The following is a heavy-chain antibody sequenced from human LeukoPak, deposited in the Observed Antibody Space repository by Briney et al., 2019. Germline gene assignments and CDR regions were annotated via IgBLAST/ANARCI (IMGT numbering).Heavy chain of an antibody. CDR1: GGSISSSNW. CDR3: TRGCTNGVCYVDY. J-gene: IGHJ4*02. Sequence: TSETLSLTCAVSGGSISSSNWWSWVRQPPGKGLEWIGEIYHSGSTNYNPSLKSRVTISVDKSKNQFSLKLSSVTAADTAVYYCTRGCTNGVCYVDYWGQGTLVTVSS. D-gene: IGHD2-8*01. CDR2: IYHSGST. V-gene: IGHV4-4*02.